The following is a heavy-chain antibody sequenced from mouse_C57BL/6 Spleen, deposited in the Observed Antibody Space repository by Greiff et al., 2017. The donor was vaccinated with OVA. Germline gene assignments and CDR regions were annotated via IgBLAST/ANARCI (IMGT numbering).Heavy chain of an antibody. CDR2: IDPETGGT. CDR3: TRGGLDSSGHVRFAY. Sequence: QVQLQQSGAELVRPGASVTLSCKASGYTFTDYEMHWVKQTPVHGLEWIGAIDPETGGTAYNQKFKGKAILTADKSSSTAYMELRSLTSEDSAVYYCTRGGLDSSGHVRFAYWGQGTLVTVSA. D-gene: IGHD3-2*02. V-gene: IGHV1-15*01. J-gene: IGHJ3*01. CDR1: GYTFTDYE.